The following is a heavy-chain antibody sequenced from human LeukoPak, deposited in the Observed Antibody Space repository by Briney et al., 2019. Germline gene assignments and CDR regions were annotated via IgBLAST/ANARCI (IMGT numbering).Heavy chain of an antibody. CDR2: IIPIFGTA. Sequence: GASVKVSCKASGYTFTGYYMHWVRQAPGQGLEWMGWIIPIFGTANYAQKFQGRVTITTDESTSTAYMELSSLRSEDTAVYYCARTPPRWQPPGYAFDIWGQGTIVTVSS. D-gene: IGHD2-15*01. J-gene: IGHJ3*02. CDR3: ARTPPRWQPPGYAFDI. CDR1: GYTFTGYY. V-gene: IGHV1-69*05.